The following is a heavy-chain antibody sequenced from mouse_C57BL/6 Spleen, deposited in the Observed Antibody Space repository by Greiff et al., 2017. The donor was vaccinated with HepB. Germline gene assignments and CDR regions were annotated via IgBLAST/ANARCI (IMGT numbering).Heavy chain of an antibody. V-gene: IGHV5-4*01. D-gene: IGHD3-2*02. CDR2: ISDGGSYT. CDR3: AREGEGDSSGPAWFAY. Sequence: EVKLQESGGGLVKPGGSLKLSCAASGFTFSSYAMSWVRQTPEKRLEWVATISDGGSYTYYPDNVKGRFTISRDNAKNNLYLQMSHLKSEDTAMYYCAREGEGDSSGPAWFAYWGQGTLVTVSA. CDR1: GFTFSSYA. J-gene: IGHJ3*01.